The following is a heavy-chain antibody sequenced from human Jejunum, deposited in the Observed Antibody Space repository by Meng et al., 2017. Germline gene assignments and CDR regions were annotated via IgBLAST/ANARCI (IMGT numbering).Heavy chain of an antibody. Sequence: GESLKIPCAASGFSFSGSWMHWVRQVPGKGLVWVSRINTDGSSITYADSVKGRFTISRDNDKNTLYLQMNSLRAEDTALYYCARDGPMVGATIDYWGQGTMVTVSS. CDR3: ARDGPMVGATIDY. CDR2: INTDGSSI. J-gene: IGHJ4*01. CDR1: GFSFSGSW. V-gene: IGHV3-74*01. D-gene: IGHD1-26*01.